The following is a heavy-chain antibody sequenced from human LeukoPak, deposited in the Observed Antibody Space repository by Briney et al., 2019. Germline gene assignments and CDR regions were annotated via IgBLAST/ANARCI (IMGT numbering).Heavy chain of an antibody. CDR1: GGSISSGGYY. CDR2: IYYSGST. J-gene: IGHJ5*02. V-gene: IGHV4-31*03. Sequence: PSETLSLTCTVSGGSISSGGYYWSWIRQHPGKGLEWIGYIYYSGSTYYNPSLKSRVTISVDTSKNQFSLKLSSVTAADTAVYYCAGQTQYNWNYGNWFDPWGQGTLVTVSS. CDR3: AGQTQYNWNYGNWFDP. D-gene: IGHD1-7*01.